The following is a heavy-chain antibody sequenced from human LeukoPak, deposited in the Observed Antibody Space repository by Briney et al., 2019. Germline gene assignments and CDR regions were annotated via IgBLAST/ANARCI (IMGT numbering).Heavy chain of an antibody. J-gene: IGHJ4*02. CDR2: IWYDGSNK. Sequence: GGSLRLSCAASGFTFSSYGMHWVRQAPGKGLEWVAVIWYDGSNKYYADSVKGRFTISRDNSKNTLYLRMNSLRAEDTAVYYCARDRGGGWYNPNPDYWGQGTLVTVSS. D-gene: IGHD6-19*01. CDR3: ARDRGGGWYNPNPDY. CDR1: GFTFSSYG. V-gene: IGHV3-33*01.